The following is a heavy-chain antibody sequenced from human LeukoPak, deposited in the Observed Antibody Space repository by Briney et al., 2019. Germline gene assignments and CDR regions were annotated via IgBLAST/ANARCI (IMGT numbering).Heavy chain of an antibody. V-gene: IGHV3-30*18. J-gene: IGHJ4*02. CDR2: ISHDGSNK. CDR1: GFTFNSYG. Sequence: PGGSLRFSCAASGFTFNSYGMHWVCQAPGKGLEWVAVISHDGSNKYYADSVKGRFTISRDNSKNTLYLQMNSLRAEDTAVYYCAKAPRWNDFIRDYYFDYWGQGTLVTVSS. D-gene: IGHD1-1*01. CDR3: AKAPRWNDFIRDYYFDY.